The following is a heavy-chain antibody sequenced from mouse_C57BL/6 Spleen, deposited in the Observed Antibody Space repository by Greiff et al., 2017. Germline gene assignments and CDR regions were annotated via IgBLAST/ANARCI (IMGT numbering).Heavy chain of an antibody. V-gene: IGHV1-15*01. CDR1: GYTFTDYE. CDR2: IDPETGGT. Sequence: VQLVESGAELVRPGASVTLSCKASGYTFTDYEMHWVKQTPVHGLEWIGAIDPETGGTAYNQKFKGKAILTADKSSSTAYMELRSLTSEDSAVYYCTKRGAHDYWGQGTTLTVSS. CDR3: TKRGAHDY. J-gene: IGHJ2*01.